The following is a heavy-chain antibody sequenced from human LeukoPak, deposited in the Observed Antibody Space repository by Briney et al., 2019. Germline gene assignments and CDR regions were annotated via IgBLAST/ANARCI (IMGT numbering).Heavy chain of an antibody. CDR3: ARDQTGDY. CDR1: GGSFSGYY. D-gene: IGHD3-9*01. Sequence: SETLSLTCAVYGGSFSGYYWSWIRQPPGRGLEWIGEINHSGSTNYNPSLKSRVTISVDTSKNQFSLKLSSVTAADTAVYYCARDQTGDYWGQGTLVTVSS. V-gene: IGHV4-34*01. CDR2: INHSGST. J-gene: IGHJ4*02.